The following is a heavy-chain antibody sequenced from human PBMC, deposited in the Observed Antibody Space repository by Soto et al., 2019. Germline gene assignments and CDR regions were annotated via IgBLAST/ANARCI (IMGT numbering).Heavy chain of an antibody. CDR2: ISSSSSTI. CDR3: ARDWGY. CDR1: GFTFSSYS. Sequence: EVPLVESGGGLVQPGGSLRLSCAASGFTFSSYSMNWVRQAPGKGLEWVSYISSSSSTIYYADSVKGRFTISRDNTKNSLYLQMNSLGAEATAVYYCARDWGYWGQGTLVTVSS. D-gene: IGHD3-16*01. V-gene: IGHV3-48*01. J-gene: IGHJ4*02.